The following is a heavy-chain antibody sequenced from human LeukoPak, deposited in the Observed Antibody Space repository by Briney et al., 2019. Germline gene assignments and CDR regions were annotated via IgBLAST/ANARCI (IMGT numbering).Heavy chain of an antibody. CDR1: GGSFSGYY. D-gene: IGHD2-8*01. CDR3: ARFDLGYCTNGVCYKDYYYYMDV. V-gene: IGHV4-34*01. J-gene: IGHJ6*03. CDR2: INHSGST. Sequence: SETLSLTCAVYGGSFSGYYWSWIRQPPGKGLEWIGEINHSGSTNYNPSLKSRVTISVDTSKNQFSLKLSSVTAADTAVYYCARFDLGYCTNGVCYKDYYYYMDVWGKGTMVTVSS.